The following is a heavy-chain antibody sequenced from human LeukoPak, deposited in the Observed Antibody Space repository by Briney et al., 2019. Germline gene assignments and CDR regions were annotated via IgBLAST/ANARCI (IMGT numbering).Heavy chain of an antibody. Sequence: GGSQRLSCAASGFTFSSYAMSWVRQAPGKGLEWVSAISGSGGSTYYADSVKGRFTISRDNSKNTLYLQMNSLRAEDTAVYYCAKDRHCSSTSCRYYYYYGMDVWGQGTTVTVSS. CDR1: GFTFSSYA. J-gene: IGHJ6*02. CDR3: AKDRHCSSTSCRYYYYYGMDV. D-gene: IGHD2-2*01. CDR2: ISGSGGST. V-gene: IGHV3-23*01.